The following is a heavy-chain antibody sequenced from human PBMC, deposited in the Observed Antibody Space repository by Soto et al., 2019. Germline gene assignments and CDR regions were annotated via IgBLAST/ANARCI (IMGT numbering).Heavy chain of an antibody. CDR2: INTDGSST. CDR3: ASRGSEDTYGYLF. Sequence: EVQLVESGGGLVQPGGSLRLSCVASEFAFSRYWMHWVRQPPGKGLEWVSRINTDGSSTDYADSVKGRFTISSDNAKNTVHLQRNSLSAEDTAIYYCASRGSEDTYGYLFWGQGTLVTVSS. D-gene: IGHD5-18*01. V-gene: IGHV3-74*01. J-gene: IGHJ4*02. CDR1: EFAFSRYW.